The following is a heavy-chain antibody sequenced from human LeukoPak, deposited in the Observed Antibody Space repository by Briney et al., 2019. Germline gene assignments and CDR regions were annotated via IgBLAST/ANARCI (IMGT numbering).Heavy chain of an antibody. CDR3: ARDNRRYCSSTSCYGCGY. Sequence: VASVKVSCKASGYTFTSYGISWVRQAPGQGLEWMGWISAYNGNTNYAQKLQGRVTMTTDTSTSTAYMELRSLRSDDTAVYYCARDNRRYCSSTSCYGCGYWGQGTLVTVSS. D-gene: IGHD2-2*01. CDR2: ISAYNGNT. V-gene: IGHV1-18*01. J-gene: IGHJ4*02. CDR1: GYTFTSYG.